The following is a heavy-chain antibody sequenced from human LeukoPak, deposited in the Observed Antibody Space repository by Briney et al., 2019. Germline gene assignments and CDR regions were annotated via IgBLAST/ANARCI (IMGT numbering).Heavy chain of an antibody. D-gene: IGHD3-3*01. CDR1: GYTFTSYG. J-gene: IGHJ5*02. V-gene: IGHV1-18*01. CDR3: ARDPGGDFWSGQAKYRFDP. CDR2: ISAYNGNT. Sequence: GASVKVSCKASGYTFTSYGISWVRQAPGQGLEWMGWISAYNGNTNYAQKLQGRVTMTTDTSTSTAYMELRSLRSDDTAVYYCARDPGGDFWSGQAKYRFDPWGQGTLVTVSS.